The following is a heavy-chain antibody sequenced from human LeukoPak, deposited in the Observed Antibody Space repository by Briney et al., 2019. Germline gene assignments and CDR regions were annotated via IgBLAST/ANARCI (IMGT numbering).Heavy chain of an antibody. J-gene: IGHJ4*02. CDR3: ARDFATVTSDY. CDR1: VGTFSSYA. D-gene: IGHD4-17*01. CDR2: IIPIFGTA. V-gene: IGHV1-69*06. Sequence: SVKVSCKASVGTFSSYAISWVRQAPGQGREWMGRIIPIFGTANYAQKFQGRVTITADKSTSTAYMELSSLRSEDTAVYYCARDFATVTSDYWGQGTLVTVSS.